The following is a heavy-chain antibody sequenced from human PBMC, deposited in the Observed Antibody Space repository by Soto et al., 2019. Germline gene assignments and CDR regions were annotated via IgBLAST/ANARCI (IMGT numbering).Heavy chain of an antibody. CDR2: IDHSGTP. CDR3: ARGTAYFCPNSDCGLVFDH. J-gene: IGHJ4*02. V-gene: IGHV4-31*02. D-gene: IGHD2-8*01. Sequence: QVLLQESGPRLVKPSQTLSLTCSVSGDSIDNGASYWNRIRQFPGTGPESLGYIDHSGTPYSSPSLKSRISMSIDTSKNLFSLEMTSVTAADTAIYYWARGTAYFCPNSDCGLVFDHWCRGVLVAVYS. CDR1: GDSIDNGASY.